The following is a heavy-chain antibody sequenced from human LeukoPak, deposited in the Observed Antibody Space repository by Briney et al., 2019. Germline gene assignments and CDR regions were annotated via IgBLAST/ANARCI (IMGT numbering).Heavy chain of an antibody. CDR3: AKDYGYSSSWYDY. J-gene: IGHJ4*02. Sequence: PGGSLRLSCAASGFTFDDYGMPWVRQAPGKGLEWVSSISWNSASVGYVDSVKGRFTISRDNAKNSLYLQMNSLRAEDTALYYCAKDYGYSSSWYDYWGQGTLVTVSS. D-gene: IGHD6-13*01. CDR1: GFTFDDYG. CDR2: ISWNSASV. V-gene: IGHV3-9*01.